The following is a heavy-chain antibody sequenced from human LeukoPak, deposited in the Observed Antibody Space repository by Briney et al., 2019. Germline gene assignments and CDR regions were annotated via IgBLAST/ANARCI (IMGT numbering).Heavy chain of an antibody. CDR2: IIPIFGTA. CDR3: AGEGYCSGGSCYPNWFDP. CDR1: SYTFTNNG. Sequence: SVKVSCKASSYTFTNNGISWVRQAPGQGLEWMGGIIPIFGTANYAQKFQGRVTITADESTSTAYMELSSLRSEDTAVYYCAGEGYCSGGSCYPNWFDPWGQGTLVTVSS. V-gene: IGHV1-69*13. D-gene: IGHD2-15*01. J-gene: IGHJ5*02.